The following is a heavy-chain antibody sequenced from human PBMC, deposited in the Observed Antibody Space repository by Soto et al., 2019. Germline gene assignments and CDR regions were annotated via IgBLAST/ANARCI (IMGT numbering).Heavy chain of an antibody. CDR2: IYYSGST. V-gene: IGHV4-59*01. CDR3: ARVTKDPAAFDI. D-gene: IGHD2-2*01. J-gene: IGHJ3*02. Sequence: SETLSLTCTVSGGSINSYYWSWIRQPPGKGLEWIGYIYYSGSTNYNPSLKSRVTISVDTSKNQFSLKLSSVTAADTAVYYCARVTKDPAAFDIWGQGTMVTVSS. CDR1: GGSINSYY.